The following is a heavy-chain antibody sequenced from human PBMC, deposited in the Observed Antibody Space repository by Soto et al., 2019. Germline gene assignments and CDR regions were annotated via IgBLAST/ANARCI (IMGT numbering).Heavy chain of an antibody. CDR3: ATHLLGYCCSTSCSISCDY. Sequence: QVQLVQSGAEVKKPGASVKVSCKASGYTFTSYGISWVRQAPGQGLEWMGWISAYNGNTNYAQKLQGRVTMTTDTSTSTAYMELRSLRSDDTAVYYCATHLLGYCCSTSCSISCDYWGQGTLVTVSS. CDR2: ISAYNGNT. V-gene: IGHV1-18*01. D-gene: IGHD2-2*01. J-gene: IGHJ4*02. CDR1: GYTFTSYG.